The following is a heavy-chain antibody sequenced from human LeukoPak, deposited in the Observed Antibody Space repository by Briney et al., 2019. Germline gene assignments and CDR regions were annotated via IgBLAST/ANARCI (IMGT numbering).Heavy chain of an antibody. V-gene: IGHV4-59*08. CDR3: ARHSGNVFDY. J-gene: IGHJ4*02. CDR1: GGSISSYY. D-gene: IGHD1-26*01. CDR2: IYYSGST. Sequence: SETLSLTCTVSGGSISSYYWSWIRQPPGKGLEWIGYIYYSGSTNYNPSLKSRVTISVDTSKNQLSLKLSSVTAADTALYYCARHSGNVFDYWGQGTLVTVSS.